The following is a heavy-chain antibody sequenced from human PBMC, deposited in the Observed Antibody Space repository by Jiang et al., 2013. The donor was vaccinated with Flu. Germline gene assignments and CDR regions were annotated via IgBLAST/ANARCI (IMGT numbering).Heavy chain of an antibody. CDR1: DYY. D-gene: IGHD6-13*01. CDR2: ISSSGSTI. V-gene: IGHV3-11*01. CDR3: ARDLLMIAAAGTGGDY. Sequence: DYYMSWIRQASRKGLEWVSYISSSGSTIYYADSVKGRFTISRDNAKNSLYLQMNSLRAEDTAVYYCARDLLMIAAAGTGGDYWGQGTLVTVSS. J-gene: IGHJ4*02.